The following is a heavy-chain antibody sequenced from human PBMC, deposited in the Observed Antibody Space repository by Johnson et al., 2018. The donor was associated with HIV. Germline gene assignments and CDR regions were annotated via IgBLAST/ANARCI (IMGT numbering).Heavy chain of an antibody. CDR3: ASGPKGHDAFDI. D-gene: IGHD5-12*01. CDR2: ISGSGGNT. J-gene: IGHJ3*02. Sequence: VQLVESGGGLVQPGGSLRLSCAASGFTFSSYAMSWVRQAPGKGLEWVSTISGSGGNTYYADSVKGRFTISRDNSKNTLYLQMNSLRAEDTAVYYCASGPKGHDAFDIWGRGTMVSVSS. V-gene: IGHV3-23*04. CDR1: GFTFSSYA.